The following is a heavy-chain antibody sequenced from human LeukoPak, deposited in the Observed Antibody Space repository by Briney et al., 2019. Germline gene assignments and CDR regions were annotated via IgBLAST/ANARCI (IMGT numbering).Heavy chain of an antibody. CDR2: IYYSGST. D-gene: IGHD3-16*01. V-gene: IGHV4-39*01. CDR1: GGSISSSSYY. CDR3: ARQEGEDYDLSHNWFDP. Sequence: SETLSLTCTVSGGSISSSSYYWGWIRQPPGKGLEWIGSIYYSGSTYYNPSLKSRVTISVDTSKNQFSLKLSSVTAADTAVYYCARQEGEDYDLSHNWFDPWGQGTLVTVSS. J-gene: IGHJ5*02.